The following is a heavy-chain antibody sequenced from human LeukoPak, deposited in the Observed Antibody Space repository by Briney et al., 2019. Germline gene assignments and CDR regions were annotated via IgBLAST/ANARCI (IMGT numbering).Heavy chain of an antibody. Sequence: GGSLRLSCAASGFTFTSYSMNWVRQAPGKGLEWVSTISGGGGSTYYADSVKGRFTISRDNSKNTLYLQVNSLRAEDTAVYYCAKIVGATHFDYWGQGTLVTVSS. D-gene: IGHD1-26*01. CDR2: ISGGGGST. CDR3: AKIVGATHFDY. J-gene: IGHJ4*02. V-gene: IGHV3-23*01. CDR1: GFTFTSYS.